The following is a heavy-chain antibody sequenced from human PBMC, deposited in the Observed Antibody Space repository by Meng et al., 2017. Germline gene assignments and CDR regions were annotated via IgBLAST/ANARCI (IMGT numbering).Heavy chain of an antibody. CDR1: GLTFSSYG. Sequence: GESLKISCAASGLTFSSYGMHWVRQAPGKGLEWVAVIWYDGSNKYYADSVKGRFTISRDNSKNTLYLQMNSLRAEDTAVYYCAREGYCSGGSCYSYYYYGMDVWGQGTTVTVSS. CDR3: AREGYCSGGSCYSYYYYGMDV. V-gene: IGHV3-33*01. J-gene: IGHJ6*02. D-gene: IGHD2-15*01. CDR2: IWYDGSNK.